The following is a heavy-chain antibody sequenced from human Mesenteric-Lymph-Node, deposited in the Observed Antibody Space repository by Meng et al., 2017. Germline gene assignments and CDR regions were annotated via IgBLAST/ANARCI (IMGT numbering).Heavy chain of an antibody. Sequence: WVRQAPGKGLVWVSSVKTDGSTTNYADSVKGRFTIYRDNAKDTLFLQMNSLRGDDTAVYYCANDRLNQWGQGTLVTVSS. V-gene: IGHV3-74*01. CDR2: VKTDGSTT. D-gene: IGHD3-16*01. CDR3: ANDRLNQ. J-gene: IGHJ1*01.